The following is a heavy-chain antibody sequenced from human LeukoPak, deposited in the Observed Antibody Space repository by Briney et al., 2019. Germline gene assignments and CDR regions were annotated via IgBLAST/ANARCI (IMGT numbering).Heavy chain of an antibody. D-gene: IGHD2-2*02. V-gene: IGHV4-61*02. CDR2: MYTSGST. Sequence: MSSETLSLTCTVSGGSISSGYYYWSWIRQPAGKGLEWIGRMYTSGSTEYNPSLNSRVTISVDTSKNQFSLKLSSVTAADTAVYNCTRSRERYCTSGSCYIDLQARWGQGTLVTVSS. J-gene: IGHJ4*02. CDR1: GGSISSGYYY. CDR3: TRSRERYCTSGSCYIDLQAR.